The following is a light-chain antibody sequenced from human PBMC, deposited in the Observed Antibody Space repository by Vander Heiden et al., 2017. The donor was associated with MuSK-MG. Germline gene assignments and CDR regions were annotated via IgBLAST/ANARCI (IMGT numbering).Light chain of an antibody. CDR2: AKT. CDR1: PLKKYF. CDR3: NTRDISGTV. Sequence: SSELTQDPAVSVALGQPARITCQGDPLKKYFASWYQQKPGQAPRLVIYAKTQRPSGISDRFSGSGSGNTASLTITGALAEDEDDYFCNTRDISGTVFGTGTKVTVL. V-gene: IGLV3-19*01. J-gene: IGLJ1*01.